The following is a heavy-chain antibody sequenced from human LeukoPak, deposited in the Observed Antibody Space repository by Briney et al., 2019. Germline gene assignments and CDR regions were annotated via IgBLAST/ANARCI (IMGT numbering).Heavy chain of an antibody. CDR1: GFTFSSYE. J-gene: IGHJ4*02. D-gene: IGHD5-24*01. V-gene: IGHV3-48*03. CDR3: AGDRDGYNFDY. Sequence: GGSLRLSCAASGFTFSSYEMNWVRQAPGKGLEWVSYISSSGSTIYYADSVKGRFTISRDNAKNSLYLQMNSLRAEDTAVYYCAGDRDGYNFDYWGQGTLVTVSS. CDR2: ISSSGSTI.